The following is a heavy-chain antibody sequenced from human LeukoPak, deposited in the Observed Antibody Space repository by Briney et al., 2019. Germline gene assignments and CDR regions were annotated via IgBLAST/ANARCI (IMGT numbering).Heavy chain of an antibody. CDR1: GGSISSYY. D-gene: IGHD2-15*01. CDR3: AGRVAATPGYFDY. CDR2: INHSGST. J-gene: IGHJ4*02. Sequence: SETLSLTCTVSGGSISSYYWSWIRQPPGKGLEWIGEINHSGSTNYNPSLKSRVTISVDTSKNQFSLKLSSVTAADTAVYYCAGRVAATPGYFDYWGQGTLVTVSS. V-gene: IGHV4-34*01.